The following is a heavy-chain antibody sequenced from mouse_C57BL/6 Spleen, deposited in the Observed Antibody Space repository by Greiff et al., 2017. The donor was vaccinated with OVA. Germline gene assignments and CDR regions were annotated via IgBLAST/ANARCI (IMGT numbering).Heavy chain of an antibody. CDR1: GFTFSDYG. CDR3: ARPESSRYGAWFAY. V-gene: IGHV5-17*01. J-gene: IGHJ3*01. D-gene: IGHD1-1*01. CDR2: ISSGSSTI. Sequence: EVHLVESGGGLVKPGGSLKLSCAASGFTFSDYGMHWVRQAPEKGLVWVAYISSGSSTIYYAATVKGRFTISRDNARNTLFLQMTRLRSEDTAMYYWARPESSRYGAWFAYWGQGTLVTVSA.